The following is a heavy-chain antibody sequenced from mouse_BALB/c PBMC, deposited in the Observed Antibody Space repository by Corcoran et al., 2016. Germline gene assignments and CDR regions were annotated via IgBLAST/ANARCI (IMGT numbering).Heavy chain of an antibody. CDR3: AREVPGGNPFDY. CDR2: IYPYNDGT. D-gene: IGHD2-1*01. Sequence: EVQLQQSGPELVMPGASVKMYCKASGYTFTSYVMHWVKQKPGQGLEWIGYIYPYNDGTKYTEKFKGKATLTSDKSSSTAYMELSRLTSEDSAVYYCAREVPGGNPFDYGGQGTTLTVSS. CDR1: GYTFTSYV. J-gene: IGHJ2*01. V-gene: IGHV1S136*01.